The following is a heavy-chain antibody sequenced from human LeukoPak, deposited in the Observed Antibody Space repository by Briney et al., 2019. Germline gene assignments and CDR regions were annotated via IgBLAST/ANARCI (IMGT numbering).Heavy chain of an antibody. D-gene: IGHD4-17*01. Sequence: SETLSLTCTVSGGSISSYYWSWIRQPPGKGLEWIGYIYYSGSTNYNPSLKSRVAISVDTSKNQFSLKLSSVTAADTAVYYCARSFLVRGDYDFDYWGQGTLVTVSS. V-gene: IGHV4-59*01. CDR2: IYYSGST. CDR1: GGSISSYY. CDR3: ARSFLVRGDYDFDY. J-gene: IGHJ4*02.